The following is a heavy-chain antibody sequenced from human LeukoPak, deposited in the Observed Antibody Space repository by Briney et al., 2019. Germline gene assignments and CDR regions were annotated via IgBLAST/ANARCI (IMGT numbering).Heavy chain of an antibody. V-gene: IGHV2-5*01. J-gene: IGHJ4*02. CDR1: GFSLSTSGVG. CDR2: IYWNDDK. CDR3: AHNLLPRELGNIRVPAVPLGY. Sequence: SGPTLVNPTQTLTLTCTFSGFSLSTSGVGVGWIRQPPGKALEWLALIYWNDDKRYSPSLKSRLTITKDTSKNQVVHTMTNMDPVDTATYYCAHNLLPRELGNIRVPAVPLGYWGQGTLVTVSS. D-gene: IGHD2-2*01.